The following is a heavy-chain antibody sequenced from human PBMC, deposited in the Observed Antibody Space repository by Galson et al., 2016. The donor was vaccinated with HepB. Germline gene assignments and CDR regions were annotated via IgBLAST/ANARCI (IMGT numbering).Heavy chain of an antibody. CDR2: IYPGDSDT. CDR1: GYSFTTYW. J-gene: IGHJ4*02. V-gene: IGHV5-51*01. D-gene: IGHD1-7*01. CDR3: ARRKNYAPDY. Sequence: QSGAEVKKPGESLKISCTASGYSFTTYWTGWVRQVPGKGLEWVGIIYPGDSDTRYSPSFQGQVTISADRSISTAYLQWSSLKASDTAMYYCARRKNYAPDYWGQGTLVTVSS.